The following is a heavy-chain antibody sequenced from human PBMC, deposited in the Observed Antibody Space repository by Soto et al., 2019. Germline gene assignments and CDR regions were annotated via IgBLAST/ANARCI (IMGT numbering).Heavy chain of an antibody. J-gene: IGHJ6*02. Sequence: QVQLVQSGAEVKNPGASVKVSCKASGYSFTRYGIGWARQAPGQGLEWMGWINAYNGNTNYAQTLQGRLTLTTDTSTTTAYMELRSLRSNDTAIYYCAMVDDYVTPSPQDVWGQGTTVTVSS. CDR2: INAYNGNT. CDR1: GYSFTRYG. V-gene: IGHV1-18*01. CDR3: AMVDDYVTPSPQDV. D-gene: IGHD3-16*01.